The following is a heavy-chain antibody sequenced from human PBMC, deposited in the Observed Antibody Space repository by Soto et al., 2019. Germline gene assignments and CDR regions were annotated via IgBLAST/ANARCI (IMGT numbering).Heavy chain of an antibody. V-gene: IGHV3-9*01. CDR3: AKEVAGDYGDYSGDDAFDI. Sequence: GGSLRLSCAASGFTFDDYAMHWVRQAPGKGLEWVSGISWNSGSIGYADSVKGRFTISRDNAKNSLYLQMNSLRAEDTALYYCAKEVAGDYGDYSGDDAFDIWGQGTMVTVSS. CDR2: ISWNSGSI. CDR1: GFTFDDYA. D-gene: IGHD4-17*01. J-gene: IGHJ3*02.